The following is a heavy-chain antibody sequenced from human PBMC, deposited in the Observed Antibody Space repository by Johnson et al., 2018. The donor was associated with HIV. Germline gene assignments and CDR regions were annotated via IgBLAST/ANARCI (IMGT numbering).Heavy chain of an antibody. CDR3: ARVGVGATGLGTGADAFDI. Sequence: VQLVESGGGLVQPGGSLRLSCAASGFTFSSYAMSWVRQAPGKGLEWVSAISGSGGSTYYADSVKGRFTISRDNAKNSLYLQMNSLRAEDTALYYCARVGVGATGLGTGADAFDIWGQGTMVTVSS. CDR1: GFTFSSYA. J-gene: IGHJ3*02. CDR2: ISGSGGST. V-gene: IGHV3-23*04. D-gene: IGHD1-26*01.